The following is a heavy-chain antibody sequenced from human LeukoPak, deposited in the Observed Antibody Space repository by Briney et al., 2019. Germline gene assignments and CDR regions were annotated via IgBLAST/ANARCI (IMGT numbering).Heavy chain of an antibody. CDR1: GGSISSHY. CDR3: ARGTGFYDSSGHYYWGYFDS. Sequence: PSETLSLTCTVSGGSISSHYWSWFRQTPGERPEWMAFIYYSGTTNYNPSLKGRVTISIDSSKNQFPLKLSSVTAADTAIYYCARGTGFYDSSGHYYWGYFDSWGQGTLVPVSS. CDR2: IYYSGTT. V-gene: IGHV4-59*11. J-gene: IGHJ4*02. D-gene: IGHD3-22*01.